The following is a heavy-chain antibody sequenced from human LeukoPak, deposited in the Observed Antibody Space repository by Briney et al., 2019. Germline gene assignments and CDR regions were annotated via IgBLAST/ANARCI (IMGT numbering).Heavy chain of an antibody. D-gene: IGHD2-2*01. CDR1: GFTVSSNY. V-gene: IGHV3-53*01. J-gene: IGHJ3*02. CDR2: IYSGGST. Sequence: GGSLRLSCAASGFTVSSNYMSWVRQAPGKGLEWVSVIYSGGSTYYADSVKGRFTISRDNSKNTLYLQMNSLRAEDTAVYYCARAYRYCSSTSCEHDAFDIWGQGTMVTVSS. CDR3: ARAYRYCSSTSCEHDAFDI.